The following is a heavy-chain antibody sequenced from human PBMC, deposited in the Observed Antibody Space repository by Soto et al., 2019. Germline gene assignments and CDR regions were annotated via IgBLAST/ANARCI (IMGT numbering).Heavy chain of an antibody. CDR3: ARSSVIAACSRFDY. CDR2: ISAYNGNT. J-gene: IGHJ4*02. Sequence: QVQLVQSGAEVKKPGASVKVSCKASGYTFTSYGISWVRQAPGQGLEWMGWISAYNGNTNYAQKLQGRVTMTTDTPTSTAYRGRRSLRSADTAVYYWARSSVIAACSRFDYWGKGTLVTVSS. CDR1: GYTFTSYG. D-gene: IGHD6-6*01. V-gene: IGHV1-18*01.